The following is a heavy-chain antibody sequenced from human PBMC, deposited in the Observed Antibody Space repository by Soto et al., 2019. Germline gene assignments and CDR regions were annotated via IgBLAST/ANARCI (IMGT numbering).Heavy chain of an antibody. CDR1: GFTFSSYA. J-gene: IGHJ6*03. CDR3: AKDTAMVMQYYYYYMDV. Sequence: GGSLRLSCAASGFTFSSYAMSWVRQAPGKGLEWVSAISGSGGSTYYADSVKGRFTISRDNSKNTLYLQMNSLRAEDTAVYYCAKDTAMVMQYYYYYMDVWGKGTTVTVSS. CDR2: ISGSGGST. V-gene: IGHV3-23*01. D-gene: IGHD5-18*01.